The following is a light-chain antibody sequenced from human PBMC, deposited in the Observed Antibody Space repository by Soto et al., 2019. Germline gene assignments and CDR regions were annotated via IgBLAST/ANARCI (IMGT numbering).Light chain of an antibody. CDR1: QSVLYSSNNKNY. CDR2: WAS. CDR3: QQHYSTPIT. Sequence: DIVMIQSPDSLAVSLGERATINCKSSQSVLYSSNNKNYLAWYQQKPGQPPKLLFYWASTRESGVPDRFSGSGSGTDFTLTISSLQAEDVAVYYCQQHYSTPITFGQGTRLEIK. V-gene: IGKV4-1*01. J-gene: IGKJ5*01.